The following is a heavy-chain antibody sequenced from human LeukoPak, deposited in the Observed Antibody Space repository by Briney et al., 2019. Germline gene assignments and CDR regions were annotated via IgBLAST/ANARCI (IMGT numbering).Heavy chain of an antibody. Sequence: PSQTLSLTFTVSGGSISSGSYYWSWIRQPAGKGLEWIGRIYTSGSTNYNPPLKSRVTISVDTSKNQFSLKLSSVTAADTAVYYCARVANWGYFDYWGQGTLVTVSS. CDR1: GGSISSGSYY. J-gene: IGHJ4*02. CDR3: ARVANWGYFDY. V-gene: IGHV4-61*02. CDR2: IYTSGST. D-gene: IGHD7-27*01.